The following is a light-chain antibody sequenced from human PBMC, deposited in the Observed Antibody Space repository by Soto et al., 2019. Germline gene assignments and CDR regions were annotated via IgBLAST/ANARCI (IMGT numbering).Light chain of an antibody. Sequence: QAVVTQPPSVSGAPGQRVTISCTGSSSNIGAGYDVHWYQQLPGTAPKLLIYGNSNRPSGVPDRFSGSKSGTSASLAITGLHAEDEADYYCQSYDSSLSGSEVFGTGTKLTVL. CDR1: SSNIGAGYD. J-gene: IGLJ1*01. V-gene: IGLV1-40*01. CDR2: GNS. CDR3: QSYDSSLSGSEV.